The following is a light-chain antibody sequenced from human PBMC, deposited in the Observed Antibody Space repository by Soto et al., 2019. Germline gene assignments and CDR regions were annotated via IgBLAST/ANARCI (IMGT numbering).Light chain of an antibody. CDR3: QQYGSSPRT. Sequence: EIVLTQSPATLSLSPGERATLSCRASQSVSNYLAWYQQKPGQAPRLLIHDASSRATGISDRFTGSGSGTNFTLTITTLEPEDFAVYYCQQYGSSPRTFGLGTKVDI. J-gene: IGKJ1*01. CDR2: DAS. V-gene: IGKV3-20*01. CDR1: QSVSNY.